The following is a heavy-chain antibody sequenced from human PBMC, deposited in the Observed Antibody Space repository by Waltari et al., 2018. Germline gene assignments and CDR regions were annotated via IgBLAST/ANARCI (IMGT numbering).Heavy chain of an antibody. V-gene: IGHV4-39*01. Sequence: QLQLQESGPGLVKPSETLSLTCTVTGGSISSSSYYWGWIRKPPGKGLGWIGSIYYSGSTYYNPSLKSRVTISVDTSKNQFSLKLSSVTAADTAVYYCASCVGGYDFWSGYYKGYGMDVWGQGTTVTVSS. CDR2: IYYSGST. CDR1: GGSISSSSYY. D-gene: IGHD3-3*01. J-gene: IGHJ6*02. CDR3: ASCVGGYDFWSGYYKGYGMDV.